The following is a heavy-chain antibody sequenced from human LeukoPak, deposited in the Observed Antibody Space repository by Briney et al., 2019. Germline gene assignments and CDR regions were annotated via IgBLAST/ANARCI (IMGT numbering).Heavy chain of an antibody. V-gene: IGHV3-30*18. CDR1: GFTFSSYG. Sequence: GGSLRLSCAASGFTFSSYGMHWVRQAPGKGLEWVAVISYDGSNKYYADSVKGRFTISRDNSKNTLYLQMNSLRAEDTAVYYCAKAPHQYYGILSYFDYWGQGTLVTVSS. J-gene: IGHJ4*02. D-gene: IGHD3-9*01. CDR2: ISYDGSNK. CDR3: AKAPHQYYGILSYFDY.